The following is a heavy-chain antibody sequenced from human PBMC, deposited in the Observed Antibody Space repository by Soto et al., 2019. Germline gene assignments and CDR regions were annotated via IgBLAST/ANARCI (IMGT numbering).Heavy chain of an antibody. CDR2: INPSGGST. J-gene: IGHJ4*02. D-gene: IGHD3-22*01. Sequence: ASVKVSCKASGYTFTSYYMHWVRQAPGQGLEWMGIINPSGGSTSYAQKFQGRVTMTRDTSTSTVYMELSSLRSEDTAVYYCARDSHDSSGYYSKPPDCWGQGTLVTVSS. CDR1: GYTFTSYY. V-gene: IGHV1-46*01. CDR3: ARDSHDSSGYYSKPPDC.